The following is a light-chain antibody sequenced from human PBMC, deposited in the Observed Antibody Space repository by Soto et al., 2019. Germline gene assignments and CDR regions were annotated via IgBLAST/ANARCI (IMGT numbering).Light chain of an antibody. V-gene: IGLV2-14*01. CDR3: CSFTSTNAWV. CDR2: EVT. CDR1: SNDIGYYDY. J-gene: IGLJ3*02. Sequence: QSVLTQPASVSGSPGQSITISCTGTSNDIGYYDYVSWYQHHPGKAPKLLISEVTDRPAGVSDRFSGSRSGSTASLTISGLQADDEADYYCCSFTSTNAWVFGGGTKLTVL.